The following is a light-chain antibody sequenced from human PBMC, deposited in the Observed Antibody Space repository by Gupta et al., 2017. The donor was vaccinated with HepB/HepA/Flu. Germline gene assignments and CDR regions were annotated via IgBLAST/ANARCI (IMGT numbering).Light chain of an antibody. V-gene: IGLV1-40*01. CDR3: QSYDRTLNAVV. CDR2: DNI. CDR1: SSNIGAGYD. J-gene: IGLJ3*02. Sequence: QSVRTQPPSVSGAPGQRVTIPCTGSSSNIGAGYDVHWYQQLPGTAPKLPIYDNINRPSAVPARCSCSRSGTYASPAITALQGEDEAYDYCQSYDRTLNAVVFGAGTKLTVL.